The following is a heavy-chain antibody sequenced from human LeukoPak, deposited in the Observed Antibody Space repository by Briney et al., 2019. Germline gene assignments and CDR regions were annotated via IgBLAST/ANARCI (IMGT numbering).Heavy chain of an antibody. D-gene: IGHD6-19*01. Sequence: ASVKVSCKASGYTFTGYYLHWVRQAPGQGLEWMGWINPNSGGTKYGRKFQGRVTMTRDTSITTVYMELSRLRSDDTAVYYCARVGEIAVTGGHFDYWGQGTLVTVSS. CDR2: INPNSGGT. CDR3: ARVGEIAVTGGHFDY. J-gene: IGHJ4*02. CDR1: GYTFTGYY. V-gene: IGHV1-2*02.